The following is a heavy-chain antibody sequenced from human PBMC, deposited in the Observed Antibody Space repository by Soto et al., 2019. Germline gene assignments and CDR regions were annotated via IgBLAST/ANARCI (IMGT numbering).Heavy chain of an antibody. CDR3: ARDQGFGELSEYYFDY. CDR2: ISSSSSYT. CDR1: GFTFSDYY. Sequence: QVQLVESGGGLVKPGGSLRLSCAASGFTFSDYYMSWIRQAPGKGLEWVSYISSSSSYTNYADSVKGRFTISRDNAKNSLYRQMNSLRAEDTAVYYCARDQGFGELSEYYFDYWGQGTLVTVSS. J-gene: IGHJ4*02. D-gene: IGHD3-10*01. V-gene: IGHV3-11*05.